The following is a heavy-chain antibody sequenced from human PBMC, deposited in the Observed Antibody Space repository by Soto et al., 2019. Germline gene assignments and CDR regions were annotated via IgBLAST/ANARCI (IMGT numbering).Heavy chain of an antibody. D-gene: IGHD3-22*01. CDR2: IYYTGST. Sequence: PSETLSLTCTVSGGSISSYYWSWIRQPPGKGLEWIAYIYYTGSTNYNPSLKSRVTLSADTSKNQFSLKLSSVTAADTAMYYCARVDSSGSYFDSWGQGTLVTVS. CDR1: GGSISSYY. CDR3: ARVDSSGSYFDS. V-gene: IGHV4-59*01. J-gene: IGHJ4*02.